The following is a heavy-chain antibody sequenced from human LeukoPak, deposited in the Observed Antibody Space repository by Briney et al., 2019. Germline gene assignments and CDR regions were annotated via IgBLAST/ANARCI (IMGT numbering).Heavy chain of an antibody. CDR3: ATSSGWKSNIDY. V-gene: IGHV1-2*02. Sequence: ASVKVSCKASGYTFTGYYMHWVRQAPGQGLEWMGWINPNSGGTNYAQKFQGRVTMTRDTSISTAYMELSRLRSDDTAVFYCATSSGWKSNIDYWGQGALVTVSS. CDR2: INPNSGGT. D-gene: IGHD6-19*01. CDR1: GYTFTGYY. J-gene: IGHJ4*02.